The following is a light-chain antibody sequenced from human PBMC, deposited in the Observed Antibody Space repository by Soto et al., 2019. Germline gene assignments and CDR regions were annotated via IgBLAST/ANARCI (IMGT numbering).Light chain of an antibody. Sequence: TQSPSTVSVSPGEGATLSCRASQSVSSYLVWYQHKPGQAPRLLIYHASSRSPVIPDRFSGSGSGTDFTLTITKLEPEDFAVYYCQQYGSSLFTFGPGTKVDIK. V-gene: IGKV3-20*01. J-gene: IGKJ3*01. CDR3: QQYGSSLFT. CDR1: QSVSSY. CDR2: HAS.